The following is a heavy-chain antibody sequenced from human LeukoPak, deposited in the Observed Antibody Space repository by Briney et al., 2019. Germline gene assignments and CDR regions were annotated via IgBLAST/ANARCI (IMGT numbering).Heavy chain of an antibody. CDR1: GFTFSSYA. D-gene: IGHD1-26*01. CDR3: ARAPLPRLYYFDY. V-gene: IGHV3-30*04. Sequence: PGGSLRPSCAASGFTFSSYAMHWVRQAPGKGLEWVAVISYDGSNKYYADSVKGRFTISRDNSKNTLYLQMNSLRAEDTAVYYCARAPLPRLYYFDYWGQGTLVTVSS. J-gene: IGHJ4*02. CDR2: ISYDGSNK.